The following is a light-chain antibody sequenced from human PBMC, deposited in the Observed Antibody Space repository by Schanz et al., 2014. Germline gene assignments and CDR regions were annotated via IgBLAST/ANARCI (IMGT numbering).Light chain of an antibody. CDR1: SGDVGGYNY. J-gene: IGLJ3*02. CDR2: EVS. CDR3: QSYDSRLSAWV. V-gene: IGLV2-8*01. Sequence: QSALTQPPSVSGSPGQSVTISCTGTSGDVGGYNYVSWYQQHPGKAPKLMIYEVSKRPSGVPDRFSGSSSGTSASLVITGLQSEDEADYYCQSYDSRLSAWVFGGGTKLTVL.